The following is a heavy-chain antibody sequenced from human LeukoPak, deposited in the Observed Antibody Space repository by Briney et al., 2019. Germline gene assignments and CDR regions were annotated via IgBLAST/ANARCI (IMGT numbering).Heavy chain of an antibody. J-gene: IGHJ4*02. Sequence: ASVKVSCKASGYTFTGYYMHWVRQAPGQGLEWMGWINPNSGGTNYAQKFQGRVTMTRDTSISTAYMELSRLRSDDTAVYYCARAVNDFWSGYSSYLDYWGQGTLVTVSS. CDR1: GYTFTGYY. CDR3: ARAVNDFWSGYSSYLDY. CDR2: INPNSGGT. V-gene: IGHV1-2*02. D-gene: IGHD3-3*01.